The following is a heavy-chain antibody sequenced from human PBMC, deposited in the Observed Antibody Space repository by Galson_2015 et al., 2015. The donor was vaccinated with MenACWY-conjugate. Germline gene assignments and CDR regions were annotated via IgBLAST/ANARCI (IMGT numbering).Heavy chain of an antibody. CDR1: ADSIHNSAFY. CDR2: IHHSGAT. CDR3: ARGLVTPSLSDFYYYGFNV. V-gene: IGHV4-39*01. D-gene: IGHD3-16*02. Sequence: LSLTCAVSADSIHNSAFYWGWTRQSPVRGLEWIASIHHSGATKYNPSLKSRVTISLDMSKNQFSLTLSSVTAADTAVYYCARGLVTPSLSDFYYYGFNVWGQGTTVTVTS. J-gene: IGHJ6*02.